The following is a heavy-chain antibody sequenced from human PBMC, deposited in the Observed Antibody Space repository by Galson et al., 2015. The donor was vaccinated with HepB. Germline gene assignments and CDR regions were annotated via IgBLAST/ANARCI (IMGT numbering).Heavy chain of an antibody. CDR2: INSDGSSS. CDR1: GFTFSGHW. Sequence: SLRLSCAASGFTFSGHWMHWVRQAPGKGLIWVSRINSDGSSSSYADNVKGRFTISRDDAKNTLYLQLNSLRAEDTAIYYCARGRPGTSTVLGSWGQGTLVTVSS. D-gene: IGHD1-1*01. V-gene: IGHV3-74*01. CDR3: ARGRPGTSTVLGS. J-gene: IGHJ4*02.